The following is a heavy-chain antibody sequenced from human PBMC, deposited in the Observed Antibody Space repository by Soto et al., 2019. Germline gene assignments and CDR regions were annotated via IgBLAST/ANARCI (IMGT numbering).Heavy chain of an antibody. CDR3: ARLGGGNYYYGMDV. CDR2: IYAGDSDT. D-gene: IGHD1-26*01. V-gene: IGHV5-51*03. J-gene: IGHJ6*02. Sequence: EVQLVQSAAEVRKPGESLKISCKGSVYIFTNYWIGWVRQMPGKGLGGMGIIYAGDSDTRYSPSFQGQVTISADKSISTAYLQWSTLKASDTATYYCARLGGGNYYYGMDVWGQGTTVTVSS. CDR1: VYIFTNYW.